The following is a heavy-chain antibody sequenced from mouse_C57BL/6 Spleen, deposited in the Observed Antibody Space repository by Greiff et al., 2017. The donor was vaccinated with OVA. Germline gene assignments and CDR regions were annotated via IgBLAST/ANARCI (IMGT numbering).Heavy chain of an antibody. CDR2: IYPGDGDT. CDR3: ARLLRFDY. V-gene: IGHV1-82*01. J-gene: IGHJ2*01. CDR1: GYAFSSSW. Sequence: QVQLQQSGPELVKPGASVKISCKASGYAFSSSWMNWVKQRPGKGLEWIGRIYPGDGDTNYNGKFKGKATLTADKSSSTAYMQLSSLTSEDSAVYFWARLLRFDYWGQGTTLTVSS. D-gene: IGHD1-1*01.